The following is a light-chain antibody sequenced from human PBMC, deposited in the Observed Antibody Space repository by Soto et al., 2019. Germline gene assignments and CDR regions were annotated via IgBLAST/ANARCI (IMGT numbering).Light chain of an antibody. CDR1: QGISSW. CDR3: QQFSLYWA. Sequence: DIQWTQSPSSVSASVGDRVTITCRASQGISSWLAWNQQKPGKAPKILIYNADTLESGVPSRFSGSGYGTEFILTISSLQPDDFATYYCQQFSLYWAFGQGTKVDI. J-gene: IGKJ1*01. V-gene: IGKV1D-12*01. CDR2: NAD.